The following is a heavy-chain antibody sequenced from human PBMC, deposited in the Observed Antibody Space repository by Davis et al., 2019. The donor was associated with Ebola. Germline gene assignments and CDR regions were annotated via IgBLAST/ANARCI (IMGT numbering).Heavy chain of an antibody. CDR1: GFTFSSYT. V-gene: IGHV3-48*02. Sequence: GESLKISCAASGFTFSSYTMNWVRQAPGKGLEWISYIKSSTSATYYADSVKGRFTISRDNSKNSLYLQMNSLGDEDTAVYYCARELSAFSGYYVWGQGTLVTVSS. CDR3: ARELSAFSGYYV. CDR2: IKSSTSAT. D-gene: IGHD3-22*01. J-gene: IGHJ4*02.